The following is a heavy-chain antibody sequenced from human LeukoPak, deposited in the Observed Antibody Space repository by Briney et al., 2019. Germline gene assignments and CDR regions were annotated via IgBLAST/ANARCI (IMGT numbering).Heavy chain of an antibody. CDR3: ARGGAVMGYDY. Sequence: TGGSLRLSCAASGFTFSSYSMNWVRQAPGKGLEWVSYISSSSSTIYYADSVKGRFTISRDNAKNSLYLQMNSLRAEDTAVYYCARGGAVMGYDYWGQGTLVAVSS. J-gene: IGHJ4*02. V-gene: IGHV3-48*04. D-gene: IGHD2-8*01. CDR1: GFTFSSYS. CDR2: ISSSSSTI.